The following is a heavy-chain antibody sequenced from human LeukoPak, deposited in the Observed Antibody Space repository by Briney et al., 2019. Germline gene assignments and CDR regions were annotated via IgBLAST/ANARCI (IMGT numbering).Heavy chain of an antibody. CDR1: GGSISSYY. CDR3: AREEGHGVLTGYYWYFDL. D-gene: IGHD3-9*01. Sequence: SETLSLTCTVSGGSISSYYWSWIRQPPGKGLEWIGYIYYSGSTNYNPSLKSRVTISVDTSKNQFSLKLSSVTAADTAVYYCAREEGHGVLTGYYWYFDLWGRGTLVTVSS. J-gene: IGHJ2*01. V-gene: IGHV4-59*01. CDR2: IYYSGST.